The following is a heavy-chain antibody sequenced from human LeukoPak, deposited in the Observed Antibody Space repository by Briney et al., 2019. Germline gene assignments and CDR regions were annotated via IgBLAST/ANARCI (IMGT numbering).Heavy chain of an antibody. Sequence: ASVKVSCKASGGTFSSYAISWVRHAPGHGLEWMGGIIPIFGTANYAQKFQGRVTITTDESTSTAYMELSSLRSEDTAVYYCARDEDYVWGSYRYTDLDAFDIWGQGTMVTVSS. CDR3: ARDEDYVWGSYRYTDLDAFDI. D-gene: IGHD3-16*02. V-gene: IGHV1-69*05. CDR2: IIPIFGTA. J-gene: IGHJ3*02. CDR1: GGTFSSYA.